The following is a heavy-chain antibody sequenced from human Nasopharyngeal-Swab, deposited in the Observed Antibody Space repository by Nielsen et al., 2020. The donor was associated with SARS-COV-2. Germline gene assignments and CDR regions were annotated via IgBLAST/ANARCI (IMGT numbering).Heavy chain of an antibody. CDR3: ARDGAAGRGSYYFDY. J-gene: IGHJ4*02. D-gene: IGHD6-13*01. V-gene: IGHV3-30-3*01. CDR2: ISYDGSNK. CDR1: GFPFSSYA. Sequence: GGSLRLSFAASGFPFSSYAMHWVRPAPGKGLEWVAVISYDGSNKYYADSVKGRFTISRDNSKNTLYLQMNSLRAEDTAVYYCARDGAAGRGSYYFDYWGQGTLVTVSS.